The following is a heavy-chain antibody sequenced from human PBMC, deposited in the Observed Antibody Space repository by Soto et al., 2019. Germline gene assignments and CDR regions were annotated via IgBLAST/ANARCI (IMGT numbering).Heavy chain of an antibody. CDR3: ARDTGGNFRDFDY. Sequence: ASVKVSCKTSGYSFTTRDVNWVRQAPGHGLEWVGWMNPSGGGTGYAQKLQGRVTMTTDTSTSTAYMELRSLRSDDTAVYYCARDTGGNFRDFDYWGQGTLVTVSS. J-gene: IGHJ4*02. CDR1: GYSFTTRD. CDR2: MNPSGGGT. V-gene: IGHV1-8*01. D-gene: IGHD2-21*02.